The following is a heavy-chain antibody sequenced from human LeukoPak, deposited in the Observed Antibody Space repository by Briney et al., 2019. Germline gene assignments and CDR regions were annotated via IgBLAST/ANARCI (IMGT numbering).Heavy chain of an antibody. Sequence: GGSLRLSCAASGFTFSSYWMSWVRQAPGKGLEWVANIKQDGSEKYYVDSVKGRFTISRDNAKNSLYLQMNSLRAEDTAVYYCARIEYSSSSLVDYWGQGTLVTVSS. CDR1: GFTFSSYW. CDR2: IKQDGSEK. V-gene: IGHV3-7*01. D-gene: IGHD6-6*01. J-gene: IGHJ4*02. CDR3: ARIEYSSSSLVDY.